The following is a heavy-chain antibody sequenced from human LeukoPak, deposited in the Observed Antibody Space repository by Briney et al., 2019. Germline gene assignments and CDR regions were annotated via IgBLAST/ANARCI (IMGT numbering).Heavy chain of an antibody. CDR1: GXTFSSYA. J-gene: IGHJ4*02. CDR2: ISGSGGST. CDR3: AKELDIVVVVAAAD. V-gene: IGHV3-23*01. D-gene: IGHD2-15*01. Sequence: QPGGSLRLSFAASGXTFSSYAMSWVRQAPGKGLEWVSAISGSGGSTYYADSVKGRFTISRDNSKNTLYLQMNSLRAEDTAVYYCAKELDIVVVVAAADWGQGTLVTVSS.